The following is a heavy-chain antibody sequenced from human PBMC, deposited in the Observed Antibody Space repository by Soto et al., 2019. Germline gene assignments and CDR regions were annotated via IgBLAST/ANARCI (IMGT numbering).Heavy chain of an antibody. CDR2: INDSGRT. CDR3: ARWYSSSWIGWFDP. J-gene: IGHJ5*02. Sequence: PRKGLKWIGEINDSGRTNYSPFVKSRVTILVDTSKDEYALKLSSVTAADTAVYYFARWYSSSWIGWFDPWGQGTLVTVSS. V-gene: IGHV4-34*01. D-gene: IGHD6-13*01.